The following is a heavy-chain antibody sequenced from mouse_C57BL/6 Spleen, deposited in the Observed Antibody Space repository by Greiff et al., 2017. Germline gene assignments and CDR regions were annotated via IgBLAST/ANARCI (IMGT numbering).Heavy chain of an antibody. CDR3: ARYPANWDSHWYFDV. CDR2: IYPGSGST. J-gene: IGHJ1*03. D-gene: IGHD4-1*01. CDR1: GYTFTSYW. V-gene: IGHV1-55*01. Sequence: QVQLQQPGAELVKPGASVKMSCKASGYTFTSYWITWVKQRPGQGLEWIGDIYPGSGSTNYNEKFKSKATLTVDTSSSTAYMQLSSLTSEDSAVYYCARYPANWDSHWYFDVWGTGTTVTVSS.